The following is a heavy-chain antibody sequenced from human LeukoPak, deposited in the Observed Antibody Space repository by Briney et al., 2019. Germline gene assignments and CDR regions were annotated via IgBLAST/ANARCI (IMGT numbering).Heavy chain of an antibody. V-gene: IGHV3-21*01. D-gene: IGHD1-26*01. Sequence: GGSLRLSCAASGFTFSSYSMNWVRQAPGKGLEWVSSISSSSSYIYYADSVKGRFTISRDNAKNSLYLQMNSLRAEDTAVFYCARASARELLFYYYMDVWGKGTRVTVSS. CDR1: GFTFSSYS. CDR2: ISSSSSYI. CDR3: ARASARELLFYYYMDV. J-gene: IGHJ6*03.